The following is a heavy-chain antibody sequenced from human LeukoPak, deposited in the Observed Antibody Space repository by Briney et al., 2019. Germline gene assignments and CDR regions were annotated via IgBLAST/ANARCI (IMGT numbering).Heavy chain of an antibody. Sequence: NSSETLSLTCTVSGGSISSYYWSWIRQPPAKRLEWIGHIYYSGSTNYNPSLKSRVTISVDTSKNQFSLKLSSVTSADTAVYYCASRSSIWSGYQDTLYYFDSWGQGTLVTVSS. J-gene: IGHJ4*02. V-gene: IGHV4-59*01. CDR3: ASRSSIWSGYQDTLYYFDS. CDR2: IYYSGST. D-gene: IGHD3-3*01. CDR1: GGSISSYY.